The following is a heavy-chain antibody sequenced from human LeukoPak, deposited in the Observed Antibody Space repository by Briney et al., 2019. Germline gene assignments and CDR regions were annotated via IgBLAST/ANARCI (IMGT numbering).Heavy chain of an antibody. Sequence: WASVKVSCKASGYTFIRYDINWVRQAPGQGLEWMGWINPNSGGTNYAQKFQGRVTMTRDTSISTAYMELSRLRSDDTAVYYCARDLSGIAAGDYWGQGTLVTVSS. CDR3: ARDLSGIAAGDY. CDR2: INPNSGGT. J-gene: IGHJ4*02. CDR1: GYTFIRYD. D-gene: IGHD6-25*01. V-gene: IGHV1-2*02.